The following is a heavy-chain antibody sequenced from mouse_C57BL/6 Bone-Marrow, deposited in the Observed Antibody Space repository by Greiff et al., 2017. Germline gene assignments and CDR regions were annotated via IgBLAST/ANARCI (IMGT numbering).Heavy chain of an antibody. J-gene: IGHJ4*01. D-gene: IGHD2-1*01. CDR1: GYTFTSYW. Sequence: QVQLQQPGAELVMPGASVKLSCKASGYTFTSYWMHWVKQRPGQGLEWIGEIDPSDSYTNYNQKFKGKYTLTVDKSSSTAYMQLSSLTSEDSAVYYCALYYGNSFYAMDYWGQGTSVTVSS. CDR3: ALYYGNSFYAMDY. V-gene: IGHV1-69*01. CDR2: IDPSDSYT.